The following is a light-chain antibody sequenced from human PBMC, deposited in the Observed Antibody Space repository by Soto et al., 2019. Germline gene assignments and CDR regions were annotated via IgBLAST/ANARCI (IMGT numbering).Light chain of an antibody. CDR2: GVT. CDR1: SSDVGAYYS. J-gene: IGLJ1*01. CDR3: SSYTSGRSHYV. V-gene: IGLV2-14*01. Sequence: QSVLTRPASVSGSPGQSITISCTGTSSDVGAYYSVSWYQHHPGKAPKLIIYGVTNRPSGVSNRFSGSKSGNTASLTISGLQAPDDADYNCSSYTSGRSHYVFGTGTKVTV.